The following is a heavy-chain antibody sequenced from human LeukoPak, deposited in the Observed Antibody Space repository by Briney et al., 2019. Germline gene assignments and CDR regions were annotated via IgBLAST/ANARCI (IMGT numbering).Heavy chain of an antibody. V-gene: IGHV4-59*12. CDR3: ASGDNDPLFDY. CDR1: DGSISGYY. CDR2: VYYTGST. J-gene: IGHJ4*02. Sequence: SETLSLTCTVSDGSISGYYWSWIRQPPGKGLEWIGYVYYTGSTNYNPSRQGRVTISLDTSRNQFSLKLSSVTAADTAVYYCASGDNDPLFDYWGQGTLVTVSS. D-gene: IGHD1-1*01.